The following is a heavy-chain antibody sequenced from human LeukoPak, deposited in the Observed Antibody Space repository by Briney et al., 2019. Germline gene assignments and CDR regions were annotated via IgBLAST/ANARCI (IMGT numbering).Heavy chain of an antibody. CDR3: ARESSWDGGASDY. D-gene: IGHD6-13*01. CDR2: ISSSSSYI. V-gene: IGHV3-21*01. J-gene: IGHJ4*02. Sequence: PGGSLRLSCAASGFSFSSYSMNWVRQAPGKGLEWVSSISSSSSYIYYADSVKGRFTISRDNAKNSLYLQMNSLRAEDTAVYYCARESSWDGGASDYWGQGTLVTVSS. CDR1: GFSFSSYS.